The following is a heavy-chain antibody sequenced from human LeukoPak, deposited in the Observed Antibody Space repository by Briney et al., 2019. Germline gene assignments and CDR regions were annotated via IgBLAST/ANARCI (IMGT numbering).Heavy chain of an antibody. D-gene: IGHD3-10*01. V-gene: IGHV1-69*04. CDR1: GGTFSSYA. CDR2: IIPILGIA. J-gene: IGHJ4*02. Sequence: SVKVSCKASGGTFSSYAISWVRQAPGQGLEWMGRIIPILGIANYAQKFQGRVTITADKSTSTAYMELSSLRSEDTAVYYCATDRMVRGVMTYFDYWGQGTLVTVSS. CDR3: ATDRMVRGVMTYFDY.